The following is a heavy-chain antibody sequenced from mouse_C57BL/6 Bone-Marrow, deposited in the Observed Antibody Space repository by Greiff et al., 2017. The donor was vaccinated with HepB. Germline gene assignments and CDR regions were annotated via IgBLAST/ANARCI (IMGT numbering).Heavy chain of an antibody. CDR2: IYPGSGST. D-gene: IGHD1-1*01. Sequence: QVQLQQPGAELVKPGASVKLSCKASGYTFTSYWMHWVKQRPGQGLEWIGDIYPGSGSTNYNEKFKSKATLTVDTSSSTAYMQLSSLTSEDSAVYYCARGGGSSYRYFDVWGTGTTVTVSS. CDR3: ARGGGSSYRYFDV. CDR1: GYTFTSYW. J-gene: IGHJ1*03. V-gene: IGHV1-55*01.